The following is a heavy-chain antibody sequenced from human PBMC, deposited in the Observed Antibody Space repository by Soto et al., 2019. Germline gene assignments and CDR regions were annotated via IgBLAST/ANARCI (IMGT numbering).Heavy chain of an antibody. D-gene: IGHD3-10*01. CDR1: GGSISSGGSS. V-gene: IGHV4-30-2*01. CDR3: ARAHGSGWGAFDI. CDR2: IYHSGST. J-gene: IGHJ3*02. Sequence: QLQLQESGSGLVKPSQTLSLTCAVSGGSISSGGSSWSWIRQPPGKGLEWIGYIYHSGSTYYNRSLKSRVTISVDRSKNQFSLKLSSVTAADTAVYYCARAHGSGWGAFDIWGQGTMVTVSS.